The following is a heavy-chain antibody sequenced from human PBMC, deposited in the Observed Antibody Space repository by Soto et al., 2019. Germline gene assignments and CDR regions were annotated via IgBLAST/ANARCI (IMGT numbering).Heavy chain of an antibody. D-gene: IGHD5-12*01. CDR1: GFTFSSYS. J-gene: IGHJ3*02. Sequence: GGSLRLSCAASGFTFSSYSMNWVRQAPGKGLEWVSSISSSSSYIYYADSVKGRFTISRDNAKNSLYLQMNSLRAEDTAVYYCARDRHNVEMATFDIWGQGTMVTVSS. V-gene: IGHV3-21*01. CDR3: ARDRHNVEMATFDI. CDR2: ISSSSSYI.